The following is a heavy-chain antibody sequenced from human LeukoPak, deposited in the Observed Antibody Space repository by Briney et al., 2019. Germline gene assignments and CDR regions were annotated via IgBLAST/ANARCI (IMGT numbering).Heavy chain of an antibody. V-gene: IGHV1-18*01. Sequence: GASVKVSCKASGYTFTSYGISWVRQAPGQGLEWMGWISAYNGNTNYAQKLQGRATMTTDTSTSTAYMELRSLRSDDTAVYYCARDWGYYYDSGGYYRPSPRNRGFDYWGQGTLVTVSS. CDR2: ISAYNGNT. D-gene: IGHD3-22*01. CDR1: GYTFTSYG. CDR3: ARDWGYYYDSGGYYRPSPRNRGFDY. J-gene: IGHJ4*02.